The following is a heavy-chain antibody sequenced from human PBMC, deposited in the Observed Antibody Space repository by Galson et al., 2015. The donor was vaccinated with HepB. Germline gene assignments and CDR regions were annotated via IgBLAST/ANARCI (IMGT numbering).Heavy chain of an antibody. CDR3: ARGRPYYDFWSGSPYYVDG. J-gene: IGHJ4*02. CDR1: GYTFTSYG. V-gene: IGHV1-18*01. D-gene: IGHD3-3*01. Sequence: SVKVSCKASGYTFTSYGISWVRQAPGQGLEWMGWISVHNGNTKYAQNLQGRVTMTTDTSTSTAYMELKSLRSDDTAVYYCARGRPYYDFWSGSPYYVDGWGQGTLVTVSS. CDR2: ISVHNGNT.